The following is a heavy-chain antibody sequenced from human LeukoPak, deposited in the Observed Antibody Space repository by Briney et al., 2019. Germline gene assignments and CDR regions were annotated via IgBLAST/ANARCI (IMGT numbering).Heavy chain of an antibody. CDR3: ASRGQTYYYGSGSYPASPVDY. CDR1: GYTFTGYY. J-gene: IGHJ4*02. CDR2: INPNSGGT. Sequence: ASVKVSCKASGYTFTGYYMHWVRQAPGQGLEWMGWINPNSGGTNYAQKFQGRVTMTRDTSISTAYMELSRLRSDDTAVYYCASRGQTYYYGSGSYPASPVDYWGQGTLVTVSS. D-gene: IGHD3-10*01. V-gene: IGHV1-2*02.